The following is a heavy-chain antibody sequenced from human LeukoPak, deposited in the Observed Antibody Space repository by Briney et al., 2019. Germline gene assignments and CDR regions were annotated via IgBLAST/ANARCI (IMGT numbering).Heavy chain of an antibody. J-gene: IGHJ6*02. V-gene: IGHV1-24*01. CDR2: FDPEDGET. Sequence: ASVKVSCKVSGYTLTELSMHWVRQAPGKGLEWMGGFDPEDGETIYAQKFQGRVTMTEDTSTDTAYMELSSLRSEDTAVYYCASSTSSRFYYYYSMDVWGQGTTVTVSS. CDR3: ASSTSSRFYYYYSMDV. D-gene: IGHD2-2*01. CDR1: GYTLTELS.